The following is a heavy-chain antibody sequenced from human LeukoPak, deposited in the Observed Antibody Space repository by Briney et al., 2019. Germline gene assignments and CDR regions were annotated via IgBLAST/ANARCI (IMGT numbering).Heavy chain of an antibody. J-gene: IGHJ3*02. Sequence: PGRSLRLSCTASGFTFSGYSMNWVRQAPGKGLEWVSYISSSGSTIYYADSVKGQFTISRDNAMNSLYLQMNSLRAEDTAVYYCARSRATYAFDIWGQGTMVTVSS. D-gene: IGHD5-12*01. V-gene: IGHV3-48*01. CDR2: ISSSGSTI. CDR3: ARSRATYAFDI. CDR1: GFTFSGYS.